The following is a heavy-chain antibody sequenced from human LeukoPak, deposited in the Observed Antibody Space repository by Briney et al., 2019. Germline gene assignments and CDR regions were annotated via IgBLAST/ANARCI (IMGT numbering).Heavy chain of an antibody. Sequence: ASVKVSCKASGYTFTSYGISWVRQAPGQGLEWMGWISADNGNTDYAQRFQGRVTMTTDTSTSTAYMELRSLRSDDTAVYYCARDNYGSGSYRGFDYWGQGTLVTVSS. V-gene: IGHV1-18*01. CDR1: GYTFTSYG. J-gene: IGHJ4*02. CDR3: ARDNYGSGSYRGFDY. CDR2: ISADNGNT. D-gene: IGHD3-10*01.